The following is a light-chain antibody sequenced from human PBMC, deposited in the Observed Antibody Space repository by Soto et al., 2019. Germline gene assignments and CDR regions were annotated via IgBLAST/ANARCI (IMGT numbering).Light chain of an antibody. J-gene: IGKJ5*01. Sequence: DIQMTQSPSTLSASVGDRVTITCRASQSIDSWLAWYQQKPGKAPKLLIYKASTLKSGVPSRFSGSGSGTEFTLSINSLQPDDFATYYCQQYNTDSRIFGQGTRLEIK. CDR2: KAS. CDR3: QQYNTDSRI. V-gene: IGKV1-5*03. CDR1: QSIDSW.